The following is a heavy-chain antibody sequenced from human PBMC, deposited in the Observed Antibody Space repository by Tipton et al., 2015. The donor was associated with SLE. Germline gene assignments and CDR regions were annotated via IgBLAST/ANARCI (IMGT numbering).Heavy chain of an antibody. V-gene: IGHV4-34*01. CDR2: INHSGST. Sequence: TLSLTCAVYGGSFSGYYWSWIRQPPGKGLEWIGEINHSGSTNYNPSLKSRVTISVDTSKNQFSLKLSSVTAADTAVYYCARTPQWGYSSGYVDYWGQGTLVTVSS. D-gene: IGHD6-19*01. CDR3: ARTPQWGYSSGYVDY. J-gene: IGHJ4*02. CDR1: GGSFSGYY.